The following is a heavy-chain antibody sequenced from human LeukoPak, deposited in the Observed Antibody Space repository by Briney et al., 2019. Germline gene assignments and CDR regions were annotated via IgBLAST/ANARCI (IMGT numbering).Heavy chain of an antibody. Sequence: GGSLRLSCAASGFTFSSYWMTWVRQAPGKGLEWVANIKHDESEKYYVDSVKGRFTISRDNAKTSLYLQMNSLRAEDTAVYYCAKDSFDSSGYPIDYWGQGTLVTVSS. CDR1: GFTFSSYW. CDR3: AKDSFDSSGYPIDY. D-gene: IGHD3-22*01. CDR2: IKHDESEK. V-gene: IGHV3-7*01. J-gene: IGHJ4*02.